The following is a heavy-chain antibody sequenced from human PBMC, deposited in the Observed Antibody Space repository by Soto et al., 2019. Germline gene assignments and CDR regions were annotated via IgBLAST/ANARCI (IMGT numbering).Heavy chain of an antibody. CDR2: IGDRADTP. CDR1: GVTFSNFA. V-gene: IGHV3-23*01. CDR3: AGGPGSGSIRFEP. D-gene: IGHD3-10*01. J-gene: IGHJ5*02. Sequence: PGRSLRLSCTASGVTFSNFAMTWVRQAPGRGLEWVAGIGDRADTPYYADAGRGRFTISRDNSKNSLYLQMNSLRAEDTAVYYCAGGPGSGSIRFEPWGQGTLATVSS.